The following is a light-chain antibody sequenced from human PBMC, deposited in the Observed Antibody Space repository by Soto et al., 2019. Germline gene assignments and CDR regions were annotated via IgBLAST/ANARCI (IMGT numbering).Light chain of an antibody. J-gene: IGKJ4*01. CDR3: HQSYSTPRT. Sequence: DIQMTQSPSSLSASVGDRVTITCRASQSIGRYINWYQQKPGKAPNLLLYAASSLQSGVPSRFSGSGSGTDYTLTISSLQPEDFATYYGHQSYSTPRTFGGGTKVEIK. CDR1: QSIGRY. CDR2: AAS. V-gene: IGKV1-39*01.